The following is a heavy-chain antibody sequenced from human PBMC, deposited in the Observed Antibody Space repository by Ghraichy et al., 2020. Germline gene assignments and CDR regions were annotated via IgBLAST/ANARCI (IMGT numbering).Heavy chain of an antibody. J-gene: IGHJ6*03. CDR3: ARGVATSFYYYYYYMDV. CDR1: GGSISSYY. V-gene: IGHV4-59*01. Sequence: GSLRLSCTVSGGSISSYYWSWIRQPPGKGLEWIGYIYYSGSTNYNPSLKSRVTISVDTSKNQFSLKLSSVTATDTAVYYCARGVATSFYYYYYYMDVWGKGTTVTVSS. D-gene: IGHD5-12*01. CDR2: IYYSGST.